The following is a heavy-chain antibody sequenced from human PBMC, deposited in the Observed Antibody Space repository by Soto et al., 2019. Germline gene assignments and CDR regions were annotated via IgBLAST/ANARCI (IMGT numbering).Heavy chain of an antibody. CDR2: ISYDGSNT. J-gene: IGHJ4*02. D-gene: IGHD3-3*01. Sequence: GGSLRLSCAASGFTFSSYGTHWVRQAPGKGLEWVAVISYDGSNTYYAASVKGRFTISRDNSKNTLYLQMNSLRAEDTAVYYCAKDLLRDFWSGSYDYWGQGTLVTVSS. CDR1: GFTFSSYG. CDR3: AKDLLRDFWSGSYDY. V-gene: IGHV3-30*18.